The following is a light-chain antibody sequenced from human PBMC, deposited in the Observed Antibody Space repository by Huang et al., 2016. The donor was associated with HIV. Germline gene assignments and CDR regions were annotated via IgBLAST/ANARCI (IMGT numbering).Light chain of an antibody. CDR1: QSFTTW. CDR2: DVS. J-gene: IGKJ1*01. CDR3: QQYDGYPWT. V-gene: IGKV1-5*01. Sequence: DIQMTQSPSTLSASVGDRVTITCRASQSFTTWLAWYQQKQGKARKRLIYDVSSLESGVPSRFSGSGSGTEFTLTISSLQPDDFATYYCQQYDGYPWTFGQGTKVEIK.